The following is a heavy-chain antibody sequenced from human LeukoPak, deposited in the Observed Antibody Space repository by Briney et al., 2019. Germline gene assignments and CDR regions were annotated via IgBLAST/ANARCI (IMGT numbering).Heavy chain of an antibody. CDR1: GFTFSSCA. CDR3: AKHVGYSSSWLVA. J-gene: IGHJ5*02. CDR2: ISGSGAST. Sequence: GGSLRLSCAASGFTFSSCAMTWVRQAPGKGLGWVTSISGSGASTYYTDSVKGRFTISTDNSKNTLFLQMNSLRAEDTAVYFCAKHVGYSSSWLVAWGQGTLVTVSS. V-gene: IGHV3-23*01. D-gene: IGHD6-13*01.